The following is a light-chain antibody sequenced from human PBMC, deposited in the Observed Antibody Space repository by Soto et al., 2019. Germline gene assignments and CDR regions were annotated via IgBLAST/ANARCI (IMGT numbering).Light chain of an antibody. CDR2: GAS. Sequence: EIVLTQSPGTLSLSPGERATLSCRASQSVSSSYLAWYQQTPGQAPRLLIYGASGRATGIPDRFSGSGSGTDFTLTINRLEPEDCAVYYCQHYGSSPPVTFGQGTRREIK. J-gene: IGKJ5*01. CDR1: QSVSSSY. V-gene: IGKV3-20*01. CDR3: QHYGSSPPVT.